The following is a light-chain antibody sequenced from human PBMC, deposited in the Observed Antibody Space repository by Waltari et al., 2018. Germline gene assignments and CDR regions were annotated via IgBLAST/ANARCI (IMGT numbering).Light chain of an antibody. J-gene: IGKJ1*01. CDR2: GAS. CDR3: QQYGSSPVT. CDR1: QSVSSSY. V-gene: IGKV3-20*01. Sequence: EIVLTQSPGTLSLSPGESATLSCRASQSVSSSYLAWYQQKPAQAPRLLIYGASCSATGIPDRFSGSGSGTDFTLTISRLEPEDSAVFYCQQYGSSPVTFGQGTKVEVK.